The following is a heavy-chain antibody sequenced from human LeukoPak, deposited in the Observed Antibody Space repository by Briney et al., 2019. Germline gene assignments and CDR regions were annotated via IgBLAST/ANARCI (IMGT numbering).Heavy chain of an antibody. CDR3: ARDKLEYYYGSS. D-gene: IGHD3-10*01. Sequence: ASVKLSCKASGGTFISYAISWVRQAPGQGLEWMGGIIPIFGTANYAQKFQGRVTITADESTSTAYMELSSLRSEDTAVYYCARDKLEYYYGSSWGQGTLVTVSS. CDR1: GGTFISYA. CDR2: IIPIFGTA. J-gene: IGHJ4*02. V-gene: IGHV1-69*13.